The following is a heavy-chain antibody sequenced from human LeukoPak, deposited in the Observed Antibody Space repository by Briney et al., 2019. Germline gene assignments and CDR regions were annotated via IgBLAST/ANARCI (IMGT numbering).Heavy chain of an antibody. V-gene: IGHV1-2*02. Sequence: ASVKVSCKASGYTFTGYYMHWVRQAPGQGLEWMGWINPNSGGTNYAQKFQGRVTMTRDTSNSTAYMELSRLRSDDTAVYYCARNIRQREWLRSSLGYYYYMDVWGEGTTVTISS. CDR2: INPNSGGT. CDR1: GYTFTGYY. CDR3: ARNIRQREWLRSSLGYYYYMDV. D-gene: IGHD5-12*01. J-gene: IGHJ6*03.